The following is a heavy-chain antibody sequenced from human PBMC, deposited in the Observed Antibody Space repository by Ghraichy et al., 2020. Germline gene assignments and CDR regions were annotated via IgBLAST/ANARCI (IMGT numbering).Heavy chain of an antibody. Sequence: SVKVSCKASGGTFSSYAISWVRQAPGQGLEWMGGIIPIFGTANYAQKFQGRVTITADESTSTAYMELSSLRSEDTAVYYCARSPGYSSGWYRLPRYYYGMDVWGQGTTVTVSS. V-gene: IGHV1-69*13. CDR3: ARSPGYSSGWYRLPRYYYGMDV. D-gene: IGHD6-19*01. CDR2: IIPIFGTA. CDR1: GGTFSSYA. J-gene: IGHJ6*02.